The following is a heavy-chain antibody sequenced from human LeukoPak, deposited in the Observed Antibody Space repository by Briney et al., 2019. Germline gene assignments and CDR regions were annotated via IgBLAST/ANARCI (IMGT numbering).Heavy chain of an antibody. Sequence: GGSLRLSCAASGFTFSSYSMNWVRQAPGKGLEWVSSISSSSSYIYYADSVKGRFTISRDNAKNSLYLQMNSLRAEDTAVYYCARDGAAADLFDYWGQGTLVTASS. D-gene: IGHD6-13*01. CDR3: ARDGAAADLFDY. CDR1: GFTFSSYS. V-gene: IGHV3-21*01. J-gene: IGHJ4*02. CDR2: ISSSSSYI.